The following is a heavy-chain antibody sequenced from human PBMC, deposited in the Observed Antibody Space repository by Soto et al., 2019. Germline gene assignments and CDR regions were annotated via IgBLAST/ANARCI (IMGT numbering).Heavy chain of an antibody. CDR2: ISGSGGST. D-gene: IGHD3-22*01. J-gene: IGHJ6*02. V-gene: IGHV3-23*01. Sequence: EVQLLESGGGLVQPGGSLRLSCAASGFTFSSYAMSWVRQAPGKGLEWVSAISGSGGSTYYADSVKGRFTISRDNSKNTLYLQMSSLRAEDTAVYYCAKGGLYDSSGYYRDYYYGMDVWGQGTTVTVSS. CDR1: GFTFSSYA. CDR3: AKGGLYDSSGYYRDYYYGMDV.